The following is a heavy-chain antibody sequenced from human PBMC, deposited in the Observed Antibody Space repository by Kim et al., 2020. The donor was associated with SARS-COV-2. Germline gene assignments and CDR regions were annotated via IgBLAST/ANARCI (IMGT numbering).Heavy chain of an antibody. V-gene: IGHV4-30-2*04. Sequence: SLKSRVTISVDTSKNQFSLKLSPVTAADTAVYYCARDPNEGIAAAGVFDYWGQGTLVTVSS. D-gene: IGHD6-13*01. J-gene: IGHJ4*02. CDR3: ARDPNEGIAAAGVFDY.